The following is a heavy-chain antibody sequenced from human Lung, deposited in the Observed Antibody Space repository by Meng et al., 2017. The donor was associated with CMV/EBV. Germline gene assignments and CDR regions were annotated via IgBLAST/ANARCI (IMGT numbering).Heavy chain of an antibody. D-gene: IGHD6-6*01. J-gene: IGHJ4*02. Sequence: SVKVSCKASGDMFSTYAITWVRQAPGQGLEWMGELIPILNAPNYAQKFQGRVRITADKSTTTAYMELSSLRSDDTAVYYCARGLREYSSSSSDYWGQGTXVTVSS. CDR1: GDMFSTYA. CDR2: LIPILNAP. V-gene: IGHV1-69*10. CDR3: ARGLREYSSSSSDY.